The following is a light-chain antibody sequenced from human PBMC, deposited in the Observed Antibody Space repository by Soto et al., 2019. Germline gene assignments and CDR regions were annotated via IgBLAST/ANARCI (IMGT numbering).Light chain of an antibody. CDR3: QQYGSSPLT. CDR2: GAS. CDR1: QSVSSSF. V-gene: IGKV3-20*01. J-gene: IGKJ4*01. Sequence: EIVLTQSPGTLSLSPGEGVTLSCSASQSVSSSFLAWYQQRPGQAPRLLIYGASSRATGIPDRFSAGGSGTDFTLSISRLEPEDFAVYYCQQYGSSPLTFGGGTKVDIK.